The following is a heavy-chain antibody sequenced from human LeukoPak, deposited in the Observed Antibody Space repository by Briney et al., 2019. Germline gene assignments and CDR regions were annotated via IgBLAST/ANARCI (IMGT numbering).Heavy chain of an antibody. D-gene: IGHD6-13*01. V-gene: IGHV5-51*01. CDR2: IYPGDSDT. Sequence: GGSLRLSCAASGFTFSGSDMHWVRQMPGKGLEWMGIIYPGDSDTRYSPSFQGQVTISVDTSINTAYLQWISLKASDTAMYYCARHPIASGGAYNWFAPWGQGTLVTVSS. CDR1: GFTFSGSD. J-gene: IGHJ5*02. CDR3: ARHPIASGGAYNWFAP.